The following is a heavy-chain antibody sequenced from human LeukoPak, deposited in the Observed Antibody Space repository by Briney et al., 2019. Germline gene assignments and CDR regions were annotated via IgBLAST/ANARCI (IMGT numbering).Heavy chain of an antibody. CDR3: AGKDSDTTGYFDLDF. CDR1: GLNSRNYW. D-gene: IGHD3-9*01. CDR2: IKGDGSTI. J-gene: IGHJ4*02. Sequence: GGSLRLSRAASGLNSRNYWMHWVRQAPGRGRVWVSRIKGDGSTINYADPLKGRFTISRHKAKNTPYLQMNGLRAEDTAVYYCAGKDSDTTGYFDLDFWGQGTLVTVSS. V-gene: IGHV3-74*01.